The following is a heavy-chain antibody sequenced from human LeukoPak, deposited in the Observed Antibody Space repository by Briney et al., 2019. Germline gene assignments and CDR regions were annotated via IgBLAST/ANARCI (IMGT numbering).Heavy chain of an antibody. V-gene: IGHV1-69*13. J-gene: IGHJ4*02. D-gene: IGHD3-9*01. CDR3: ARAKGPETNYDILTGYRY. CDR1: GGTCSSYA. Sequence: SVKVSCKASGGTCSSYAISWVRQAPGQGLEWMGGIIPIFGTANYAQKFQGRVTITADESTSTAYMELSSLRSEDTAVYYCARAKGPETNYDILTGYRYWGQGTLVTVSS. CDR2: IIPIFGTA.